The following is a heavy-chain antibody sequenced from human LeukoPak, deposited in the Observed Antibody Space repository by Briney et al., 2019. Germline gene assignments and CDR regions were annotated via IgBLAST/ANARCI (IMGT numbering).Heavy chain of an antibody. CDR3: ARSPYSSGCFDY. CDR1: GFTVSSNY. V-gene: IGHV3-66*01. CDR2: IYSGGST. J-gene: IGHJ4*02. Sequence: PGGSLRLSCAASGFTVSSNYMSWVRQAPGKGLEWVSVIYSGGSTYYADSVKGRFTISRDNPKNTLYLQMNSLRAEDTAVYYCARSPYSSGCFDYWGQGTLVTVSS. D-gene: IGHD3-22*01.